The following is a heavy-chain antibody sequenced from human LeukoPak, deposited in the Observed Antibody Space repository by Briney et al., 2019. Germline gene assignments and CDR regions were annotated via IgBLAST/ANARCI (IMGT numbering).Heavy chain of an antibody. CDR1: GFTFSSYE. D-gene: IGHD3-22*01. CDR2: VSSSGSTI. V-gene: IGHV3-48*03. J-gene: IGHJ6*04. Sequence: GGSLRLSCAASGFTFSSYEMNWVRQAPGKGLEWVSYVSSSGSTIYYADSVKGRFTISRDNAKNSLYLQMNSLRAEDTAVYYCAELGITMIRGVWGKGTTVTISS. CDR3: AELGITMIRGV.